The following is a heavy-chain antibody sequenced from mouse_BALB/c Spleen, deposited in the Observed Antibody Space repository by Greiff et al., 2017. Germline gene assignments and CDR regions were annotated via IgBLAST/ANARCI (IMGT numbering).Heavy chain of an antibody. V-gene: IGHV5-17*02. J-gene: IGHJ3*01. CDR1: GFTFSSFG. CDR3: AGYGYDEAWFAY. Sequence: EVQLQESGGGLVQPGGSRKLSCAASGFTFSSFGMHWVRQAPEKGLEWVAYISSGSSTIYYADTVKGRFTISRDNPKNTPFLQMTSLRSEDTAMYYCAGYGYDEAWFAYWGQGTLVTVSA. CDR2: ISSGSSTI. D-gene: IGHD2-2*01.